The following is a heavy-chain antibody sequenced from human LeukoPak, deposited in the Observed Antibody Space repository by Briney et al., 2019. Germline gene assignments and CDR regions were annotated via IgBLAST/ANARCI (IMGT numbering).Heavy chain of an antibody. V-gene: IGHV3-7*01. CDR2: IKPDESEK. J-gene: IGHJ4*02. CDR3: ARLAAGSDYFDY. CDR1: GFTFSSYA. D-gene: IGHD6-13*01. Sequence: GGSLRLSCSASGFTFSSYAMHWVRQAPGKGLEWVANIKPDESEKHYVDSVKGRFTISRNNAKNSLYLQTNGLRAEDMAVYFCARLAAGSDYFDYWGQGTLVTVSS.